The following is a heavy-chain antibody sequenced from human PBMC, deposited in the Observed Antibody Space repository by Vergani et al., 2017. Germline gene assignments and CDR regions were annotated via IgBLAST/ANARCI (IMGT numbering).Heavy chain of an antibody. D-gene: IGHD2-21*01. Sequence: EVQLLESGGNLIQPGGSLRLSCGASGFTFSSYAMTWVRLAPGKGLQWVSAISRSGGNTFYTDSVKGRFTISRDNSKDTLYLQMNSLRVEDTAIYYCAKARDPNCKGGNCYSYYYGLDLWGQGTTVTVSS. J-gene: IGHJ6*02. CDR2: ISRSGGNT. CDR1: GFTFSSYA. CDR3: AKARDPNCKGGNCYSYYYGLDL. V-gene: IGHV3-23*01.